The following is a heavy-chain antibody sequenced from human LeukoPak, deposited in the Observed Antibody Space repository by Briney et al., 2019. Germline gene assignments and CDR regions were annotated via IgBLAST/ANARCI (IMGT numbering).Heavy chain of an antibody. D-gene: IGHD3-10*01. J-gene: IGHJ5*02. V-gene: IGHV1-18*04. Sequence: ASVKVSCKASGYTFTGYYLHWVRQAPGQGLEWMGWISAYNGNTNYAQKLQGRVTMTTDTSTSTAYMKLRSLRSDDTAVYYCARDSYYYGSGSSRGWFDPWGQGTLVTVSS. CDR3: ARDSYYYGSGSSRGWFDP. CDR1: GYTFTGYY. CDR2: ISAYNGNT.